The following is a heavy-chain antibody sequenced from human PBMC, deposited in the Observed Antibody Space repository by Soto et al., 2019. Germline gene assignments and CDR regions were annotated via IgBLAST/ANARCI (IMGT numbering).Heavy chain of an antibody. CDR2: ISTFNGNA. V-gene: IGHV1-18*04. CDR3: ARLHGYSSGWYDY. Sequence: QVQLVQSGAEVKKPGASVKVSCKASGYTFSSNGVSWVRQAPGQGLEWMGWISTFNGNAHYAQKFQGRVTMTTDTATNTASMELTSLSSDDTAVYYCARLHGYSSGWYDYWGQGTLVTVSS. CDR1: GYTFSSNG. J-gene: IGHJ4*02. D-gene: IGHD6-19*01.